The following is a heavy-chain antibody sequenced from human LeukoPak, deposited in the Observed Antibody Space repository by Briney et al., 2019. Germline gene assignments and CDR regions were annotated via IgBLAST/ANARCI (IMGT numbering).Heavy chain of an antibody. CDR3: AWDTIT. CDR1: GYTSPFYG. D-gene: IGHD3-10*01. V-gene: IGHV1-18*01. CDR2: ISTETQSP. J-gene: IGHJ4*02. Sequence: ASVKVSCKVSGYTSPFYGITWVRQAPGQGLEWMGWISTETQSPNYAQKLRDRLTITTDIATSTAYMELTSLRHDDAAIYYCAWDTITWGQGTLITVSS.